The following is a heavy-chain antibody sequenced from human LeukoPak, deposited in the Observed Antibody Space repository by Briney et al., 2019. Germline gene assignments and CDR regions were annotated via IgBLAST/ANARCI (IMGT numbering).Heavy chain of an antibody. CDR2: INAGNGNT. D-gene: IGHD3-3*01. J-gene: IGHJ4*02. V-gene: IGHV1-3*01. Sequence: ASVKVSCKAPGYTFTSYAMHWVRQAPGQRLEWMGRINAGNGNTKYSQKFQGRVTITRDTSASTAYMELSSLRSEDTAVYYCARSSGYYRSLDYWGQGTLVTVSS. CDR1: GYTFTSYA. CDR3: ARSSGYYRSLDY.